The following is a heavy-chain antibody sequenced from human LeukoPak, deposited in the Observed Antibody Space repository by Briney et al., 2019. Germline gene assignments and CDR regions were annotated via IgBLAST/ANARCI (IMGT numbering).Heavy chain of an antibody. V-gene: IGHV6-1*01. J-gene: IGHJ4*02. CDR1: GDSVSSNSAA. Sequence: SQTLSLTCAISGDSVSSNSAAWNWIRQSPSRGLEWLGRTYYRSKWYNDYAVSVKSRITINPDTSKNQFSLQLSSVTAADTAVYYCARASRGSGSYYNRVYFRYWGQGTLVTVSS. CDR3: ARASRGSGSYYNRVYFRY. D-gene: IGHD3-10*01. CDR2: TYYRSKWYN.